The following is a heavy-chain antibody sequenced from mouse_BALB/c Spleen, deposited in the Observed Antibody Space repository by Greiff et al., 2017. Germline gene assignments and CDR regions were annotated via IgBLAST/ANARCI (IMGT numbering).Heavy chain of an antibody. CDR3: ARSDGISYAMDY. CDR2: ISYSGST. D-gene: IGHD1-1*01. J-gene: IGHJ4*01. Sequence: EVKLQESGPGLVKPSQSLSLTCTVTGYSITSDYAWNWIRQFPGNKLEWMGYISYSGSTSYNPSLKSRISITRDTSKNQFFLQLNSVTTEDTATYYCARSDGISYAMDYWGQGTSVTVSS. V-gene: IGHV3-2*02. CDR1: GYSITSDYA.